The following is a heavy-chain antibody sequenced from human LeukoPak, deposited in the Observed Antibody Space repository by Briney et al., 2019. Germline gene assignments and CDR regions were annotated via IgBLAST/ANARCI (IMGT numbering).Heavy chain of an antibody. V-gene: IGHV4-59*03. CDR2: IYYNGNT. Sequence: PSETLSLTCTVSGGSISSYYWSWIRQPPGKGLEWIGYIYYNGNTNYNPSLKSRVTISVDTSRNQFSLKLNSLTAADTAVNYCVGGKLWLSFDSWGQGTLVTVSS. D-gene: IGHD3-22*01. J-gene: IGHJ4*02. CDR1: GGSISSYY. CDR3: VGGKLWLSFDS.